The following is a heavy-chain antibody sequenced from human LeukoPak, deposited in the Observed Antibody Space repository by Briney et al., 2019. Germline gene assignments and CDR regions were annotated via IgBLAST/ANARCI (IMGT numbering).Heavy chain of an antibody. CDR3: ARRLGSGYLDY. CDR1: RGTFSSYA. V-gene: IGHV1-69*05. Sequence: VASVKVSCKASRGTFSSYAINWVRQAPGQGLEWMGGIIPIFGTANYAQKLQGRVTMTTDTSTSTAYMELRSLRSDDTAVYYCARRLGSGYLDYWGQGTLVTVSS. D-gene: IGHD2-15*01. J-gene: IGHJ4*02. CDR2: IIPIFGTA.